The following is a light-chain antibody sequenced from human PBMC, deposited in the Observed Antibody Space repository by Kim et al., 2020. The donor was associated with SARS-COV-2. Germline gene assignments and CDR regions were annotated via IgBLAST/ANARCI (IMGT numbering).Light chain of an antibody. CDR1: SVGAYKY. CDR2: EVS. J-gene: IGLJ2*01. Sequence: SPGQSVTISCTGASVGAYKYVSWYQQHPGKAPKVIIYEVSKRPSGVPDRFSGSKSGNTASLSVSGLQAEDEGDYHCSSYTGSNSVVFGGGTKLTVL. CDR3: SSYTGSNSVV. V-gene: IGLV2-8*01.